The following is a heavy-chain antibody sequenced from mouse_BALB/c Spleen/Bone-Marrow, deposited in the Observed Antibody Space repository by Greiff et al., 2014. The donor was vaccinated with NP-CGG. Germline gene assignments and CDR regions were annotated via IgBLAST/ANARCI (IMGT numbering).Heavy chain of an antibody. CDR2: ISSGSSTI. CDR3: TRGGNWDDFDS. J-gene: IGHJ2*01. D-gene: IGHD4-1*01. CDR1: GFTFSSFG. Sequence: DVQLQESGGGLVQPGGSRKLSCAASGFTFSSFGMHWVRQAPEKGLEWVAYISSGSSTIFYADTVKGRFTVSRDNPKNTPFLQMTSLRSEDTAMYFCTRGGNWDDFDSWGQGTTLTVSS. V-gene: IGHV5-17*02.